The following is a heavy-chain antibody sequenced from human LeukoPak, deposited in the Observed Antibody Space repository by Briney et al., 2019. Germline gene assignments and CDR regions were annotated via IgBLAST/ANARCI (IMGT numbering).Heavy chain of an antibody. Sequence: ASVTVSCTASGYTFTVHYMHWVRQAPGQGLEWMGRNDPKSGDTNYAQKFQGRVTLTRDTSISTAYMELNRLRSDDTAVYYCARDNGVGATTVWFDPWGQGSLVTVSS. CDR1: GYTFTVHY. CDR2: NDPKSGDT. CDR3: ARDNGVGATTVWFDP. V-gene: IGHV1-2*06. D-gene: IGHD1-26*01. J-gene: IGHJ5*02.